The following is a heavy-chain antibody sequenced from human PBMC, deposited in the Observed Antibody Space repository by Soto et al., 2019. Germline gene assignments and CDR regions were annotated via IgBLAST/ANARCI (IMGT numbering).Heavy chain of an antibody. CDR1: GDTFNSYV. V-gene: IGHV1-69*17. CDR2: IIPIIGVT. Sequence: QVQLVQSGAEVKRPGSSVKVSCESSGDTFNSYVISWVRQAPGQGLEWMGGIIPIIGVTHYAQKFQGRVTISALSSTGTAYMELTNLGFGDTALYYCARESLGAKGADHWGQGTPVTVSS. CDR3: ARESLGAKGADH. D-gene: IGHD3-16*01. J-gene: IGHJ4*01.